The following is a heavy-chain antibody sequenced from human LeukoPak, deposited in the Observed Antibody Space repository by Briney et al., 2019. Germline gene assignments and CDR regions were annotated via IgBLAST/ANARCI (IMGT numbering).Heavy chain of an antibody. V-gene: IGHV4-34*01. D-gene: IGHD2-15*01. J-gene: IGHJ5*02. CDR3: ARGYCSGGSCYSLRWFDP. Sequence: PSETLSLTCAVYGGSFSGYYWSWIRQPPGKGLEWIGEINHSGSTNYNPSLKSRVTISVDTSKKQFSLKLSSVTAADTAVYYCARGYCSGGSCYSLRWFDPWGQRTLVTVSS. CDR2: INHSGST. CDR1: GGSFSGYY.